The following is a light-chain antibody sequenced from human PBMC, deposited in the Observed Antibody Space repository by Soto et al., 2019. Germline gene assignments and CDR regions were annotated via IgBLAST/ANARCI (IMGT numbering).Light chain of an antibody. Sequence: IQMTQSPSSLSASVGDRVTITCRASQNINNYLNWYQQKPGKAPKLLIYAASSLQSGVPSRFSGSGSGTDFTLTISSLQPEDFATYYCLQDYNYPRTFGQGTKVDIK. J-gene: IGKJ1*01. V-gene: IGKV1-6*01. CDR1: QNINNY. CDR2: AAS. CDR3: LQDYNYPRT.